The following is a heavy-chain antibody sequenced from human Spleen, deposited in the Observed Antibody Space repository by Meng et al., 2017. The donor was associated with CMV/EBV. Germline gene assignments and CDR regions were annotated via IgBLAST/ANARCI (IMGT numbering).Heavy chain of an antibody. CDR1: GTFSSYA. D-gene: IGHD6-13*01. CDR3: ASHKRIAAAGQYYFDY. CDR2: IIPIFGTA. J-gene: IGHJ4*02. V-gene: IGHV1-69*05. Sequence: GTFSSYASSWVRQAPGQGLEWMGGIIPIFGTANYAQKFQGRVTITTDESTSTAYMELSSLRSEDTAVYYCASHKRIAAAGQYYFDYWGQGTLVTVSS.